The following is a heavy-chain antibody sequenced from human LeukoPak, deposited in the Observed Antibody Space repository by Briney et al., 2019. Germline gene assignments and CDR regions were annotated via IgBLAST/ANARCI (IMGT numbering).Heavy chain of an antibody. CDR2: IYTSGST. V-gene: IGHV4-61*02. D-gene: IGHD6-13*01. CDR3: ARESPQTGIAAAGTSHFDY. CDR1: GGSIGSGSSY. Sequence: SETLSLTCTVSGGSIGSGSSYWGWIRQPAGKGLEWIGRIYTSGSTNYAPSLKSRVTISVDTSKNQFSLKLSSVTAADTAVYYCARESPQTGIAAAGTSHFDYWGQGTLVTVSS. J-gene: IGHJ4*02.